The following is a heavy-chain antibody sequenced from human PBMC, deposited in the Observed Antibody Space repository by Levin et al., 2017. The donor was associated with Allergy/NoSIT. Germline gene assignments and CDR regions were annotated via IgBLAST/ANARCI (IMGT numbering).Heavy chain of an antibody. CDR1: GGSISSYY. D-gene: IGHD3-3*01. Sequence: KTGGSLRLSCTVSGGSISSYYWSWIRQPPGKGLEWIGYIYYSGSTNYNPSLKSRVTISVDTSKNQFSLKLSSVTAADTAVYYCAREEVTTKGGSGAFDIWGQGTMVTVSS. CDR2: IYYSGST. CDR3: AREEVTTKGGSGAFDI. J-gene: IGHJ3*02. V-gene: IGHV4-59*01.